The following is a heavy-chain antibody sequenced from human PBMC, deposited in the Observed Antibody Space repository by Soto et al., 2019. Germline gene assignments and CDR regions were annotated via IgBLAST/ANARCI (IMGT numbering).Heavy chain of an antibody. CDR3: ARDKNEEGVFDY. D-gene: IGHD3-3*01. Sequence: GASVKVSCKASGYTFIRYYIHCLRQAPGQGLEWMGIINPIGGSTGYAQNFRGRVTMSRDTSTSTVYMELSSLRSEDTAMYYCARDKNEEGVFDYWGQGTLVTVSS. CDR1: GYTFIRYY. V-gene: IGHV1-46*01. CDR2: INPIGGST. J-gene: IGHJ4*02.